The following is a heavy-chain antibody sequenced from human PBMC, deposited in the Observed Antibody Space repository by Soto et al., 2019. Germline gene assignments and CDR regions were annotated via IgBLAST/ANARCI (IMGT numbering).Heavy chain of an antibody. CDR1: GGSISSSYW. J-gene: IGHJ5*02. CDR3: ARKQWVVPNWFDP. Sequence: QVQLQESGPGLVKPSGTLSLTCAVSGGSISSSYWWSWVRQRPGKGLEWIGEMYHTGSTNYNPSLKNRVTISVDTSKNQFSLRVSSVTAADTAVYYCARKQWVVPNWFDPWGQGILVTVSS. V-gene: IGHV4-4*02. CDR2: MYHTGST. D-gene: IGHD6-19*01.